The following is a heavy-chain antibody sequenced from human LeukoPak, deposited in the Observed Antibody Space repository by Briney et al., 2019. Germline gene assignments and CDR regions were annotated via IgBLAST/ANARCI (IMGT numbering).Heavy chain of an antibody. J-gene: IGHJ4*02. V-gene: IGHV3-48*01. CDR2: ISSSSSI. Sequence: GGSLRLSCAASGFTLSSYSMNWVRQAPGKGLEWVSYISSSSSIYYADSVKGRFTISRDNAKNSLYLQMNSLRAEDTAMYYCARDVYDILTGYPYWGQGTLVTVSS. CDR3: ARDVYDILTGYPY. CDR1: GFTLSSYS. D-gene: IGHD3-9*01.